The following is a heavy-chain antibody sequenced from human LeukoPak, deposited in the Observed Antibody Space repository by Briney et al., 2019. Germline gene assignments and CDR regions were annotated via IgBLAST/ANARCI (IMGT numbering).Heavy chain of an antibody. CDR3: ARHWGDCSSTSCYRGGFDP. Sequence: SETLSLTCTVYGGSLGNYFWSWIRQPPGKGLEWIGSIYHSGSTYYNSSLESRVTISVDTSKNQFPLKLSSVTAADTAVYYCARHWGDCSSTSCYRGGFDPWGQGTLVIVSS. J-gene: IGHJ5*02. D-gene: IGHD2-2*01. V-gene: IGHV4-39*06. CDR2: IYHSGST. CDR1: GGSLGNYF.